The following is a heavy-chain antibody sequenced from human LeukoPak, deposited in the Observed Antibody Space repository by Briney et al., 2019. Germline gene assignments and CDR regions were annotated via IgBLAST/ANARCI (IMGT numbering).Heavy chain of an antibody. J-gene: IGHJ3*02. V-gene: IGHV4-39*01. CDR1: GGSISSSSYY. D-gene: IGHD3-22*01. Sequence: SETLSLTCTVSGGSISSSSYYWGWIRQPPGKGLEWIGSIYYSGSTYYNPSLKSRVTISVDTSKNQFSLKLSSVTAADTAVYYCARQPRTYYYDSSGYLDAFDIWGQGTMVTVPS. CDR2: IYYSGST. CDR3: ARQPRTYYYDSSGYLDAFDI.